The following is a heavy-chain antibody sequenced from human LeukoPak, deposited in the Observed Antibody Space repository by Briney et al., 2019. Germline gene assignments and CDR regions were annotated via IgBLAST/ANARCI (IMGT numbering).Heavy chain of an antibody. J-gene: IGHJ4*02. V-gene: IGHV3-23*01. CDR2: ISGYGGST. CDR1: GFTFSSYA. CDR3: ANGRQQLVPSDY. D-gene: IGHD6-13*01. Sequence: GGSLELSCTASGFTFSSYAISWVRQAPGKGPEWVSGISGYGGSTNYAHSVKGRVTITTDKSKNTPYLQLNSLRAEDTAVYSCANGRQQLVPSDYWGQGTLVTVSS.